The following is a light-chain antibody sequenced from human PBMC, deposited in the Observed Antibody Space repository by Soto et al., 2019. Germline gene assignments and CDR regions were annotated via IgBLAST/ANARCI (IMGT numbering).Light chain of an antibody. V-gene: IGKV3-11*01. Sequence: EIVMTQSPATLSVSPGERATLSCRASQSVYNNLAWYQQKPGQAPRLLIYDASNRATGIPARFSGSGSGTDFTLTISSLEPEDFAVYYCQQRSNWPPTFGQGTRLEI. CDR1: QSVYNN. CDR2: DAS. J-gene: IGKJ5*01. CDR3: QQRSNWPPT.